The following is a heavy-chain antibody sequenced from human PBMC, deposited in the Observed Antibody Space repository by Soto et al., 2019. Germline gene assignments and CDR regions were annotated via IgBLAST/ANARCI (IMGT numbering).Heavy chain of an antibody. Sequence: GGSLRLSCAASGFTFSSYAMHWVRQAPGEGLEWVAVISYDGSNKYYADSVKGRFTISRDNSKNTLYLQMNSLRAEDTAVYYCARDPEAYCGGDCYSPVDYWGQGTLVTVSS. D-gene: IGHD2-21*02. CDR3: ARDPEAYCGGDCYSPVDY. J-gene: IGHJ4*02. CDR1: GFTFSSYA. CDR2: ISYDGSNK. V-gene: IGHV3-30-3*01.